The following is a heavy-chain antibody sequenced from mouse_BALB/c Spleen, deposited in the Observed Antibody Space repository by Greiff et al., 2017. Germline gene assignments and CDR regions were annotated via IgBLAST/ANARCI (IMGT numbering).Heavy chain of an antibody. CDR1: GYTFTSYW. J-gene: IGHJ2*01. D-gene: IGHD1-1*01. V-gene: IGHV1S127*01. CDR2: IDPSDSYT. Sequence: QVQLQQPGAELVKPGASVKMSCKASGYTFTSYWMHWVKQRPGQGLEWIGTIDPSDSYTSYNQKFKGKATLTVDTSSSTAYMQLSSLTSEDSAVYYCTRERYYGFDDWGQGTTLTVSS. CDR3: TRERYYGFDD.